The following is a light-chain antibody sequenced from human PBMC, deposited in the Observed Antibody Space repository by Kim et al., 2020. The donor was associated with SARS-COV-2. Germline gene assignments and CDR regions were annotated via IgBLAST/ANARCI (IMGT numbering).Light chain of an antibody. CDR3: TSYTDTSTLVV. CDR2: DVT. Sequence: SITISCTGTSSDVGGYNYVSWYQQHPGKAPKLMIYDVTNRPSGVSNRISGSKSGNTASLTISGLQAEDEADYYCTSYTDTSTLVVFGGGTQLTVL. V-gene: IGLV2-14*03. J-gene: IGLJ3*02. CDR1: SSDVGGYNY.